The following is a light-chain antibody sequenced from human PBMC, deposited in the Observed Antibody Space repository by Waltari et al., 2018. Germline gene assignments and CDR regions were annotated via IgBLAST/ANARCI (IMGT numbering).Light chain of an antibody. CDR1: QSISSY. J-gene: IGKJ4*01. CDR3: QQSYSTPPLT. V-gene: IGKV1-39*01. Sequence: DIQMTQSPSSLSASVGDRVTITCRASQSISSYLNWYQQKPGKAPKILSYAASSLQSRVPSRFSGSGSGTDFTLPISSLQPEDFATYYCQQSYSTPPLTFGGGTKVEIK. CDR2: AAS.